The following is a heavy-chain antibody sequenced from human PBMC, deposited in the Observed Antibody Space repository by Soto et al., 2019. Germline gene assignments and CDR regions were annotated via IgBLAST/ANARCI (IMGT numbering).Heavy chain of an antibody. CDR3: ARSGDNYNLLDY. CDR2: SSDSGTFT. CDR1: GLTFSDYY. D-gene: IGHD1-1*01. V-gene: IGHV3-11*06. Sequence: GGSPRLSCAASGLTFSDYYMSWIRQAPGKGLEWLSYSSDSGTFTRYADSVKGRFSIPRDNAKNSLYLQINSLRGEDTAIYYCARSGDNYNLLDYWGQGTPVTVSS. J-gene: IGHJ4*02.